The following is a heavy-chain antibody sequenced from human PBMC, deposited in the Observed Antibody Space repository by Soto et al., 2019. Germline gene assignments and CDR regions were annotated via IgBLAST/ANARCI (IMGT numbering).Heavy chain of an antibody. CDR3: ARDAFDYDSRGYYPLDY. Sequence: QVQLVESGGGVVQPGRSLRLSCAASGFTFSSYGMHWVRQAPGKGLEWVAVIWYDGSNKYYADSVKGRFTISRDNSKNTLYLQMNSRRAEETAVYYCARDAFDYDSRGYYPLDYWGQGTLVTVSS. CDR1: GFTFSSYG. CDR2: IWYDGSNK. J-gene: IGHJ4*02. V-gene: IGHV3-33*01. D-gene: IGHD3-22*01.